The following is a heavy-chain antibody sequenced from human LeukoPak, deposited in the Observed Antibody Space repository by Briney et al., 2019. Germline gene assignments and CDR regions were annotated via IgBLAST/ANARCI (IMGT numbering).Heavy chain of an antibody. Sequence: RRASVKVSCKASGYTFTGYYMHWVRQAPGQGLEWMGWINPNSGGTNYAQKFQGRVTMTRDTSISTAYMELSRLRSDDTAVYYCARVYCGGGSCYYFAYGGQGTLVTVS. D-gene: IGHD2-15*01. J-gene: IGHJ4*02. CDR2: INPNSGGT. CDR3: ARVYCGGGSCYYFAY. CDR1: GYTFTGYY. V-gene: IGHV1-2*02.